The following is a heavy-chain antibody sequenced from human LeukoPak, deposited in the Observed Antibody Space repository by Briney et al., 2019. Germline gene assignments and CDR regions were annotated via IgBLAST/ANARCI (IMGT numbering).Heavy chain of an antibody. Sequence: GGSLRLSCAASGFTFSNYNMNWVRQAPGKGLEWVSSTISNNNYKYYADSVKGRFTISRDNAKNSLYLQMDSLRAEDTAVYYCARALGDDFWSGYSDSWGQGTLVTVSS. D-gene: IGHD3-3*01. CDR2: TISNNNYK. J-gene: IGHJ4*02. CDR1: GFTFSNYN. CDR3: ARALGDDFWSGYSDS. V-gene: IGHV3-21*01.